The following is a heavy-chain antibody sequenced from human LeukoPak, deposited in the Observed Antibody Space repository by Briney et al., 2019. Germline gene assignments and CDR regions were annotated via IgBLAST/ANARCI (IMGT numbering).Heavy chain of an antibody. CDR3: ARAMEYCSSTSCSEYYYGMDV. Sequence: SETLSLTCTVSGGSVSSGSYYWSWIRQPPGKGLEWIGYIYYSGSTNYNPSLKSRVTISVDTSKNQFSLKLSSVTAADTAVYYCARAMEYCSSTSCSEYYYGMDVWGQGTTVTVSS. J-gene: IGHJ6*02. D-gene: IGHD2-2*01. CDR2: IYYSGST. CDR1: GGSVSSGSYY. V-gene: IGHV4-61*01.